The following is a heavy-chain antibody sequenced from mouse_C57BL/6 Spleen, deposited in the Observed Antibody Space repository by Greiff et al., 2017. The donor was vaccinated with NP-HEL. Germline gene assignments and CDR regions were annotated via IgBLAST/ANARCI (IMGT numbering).Heavy chain of an antibody. CDR1: GYTFTSYW. D-gene: IGHD2-3*01. J-gene: IGHJ4*01. Sequence: QVQLQQPGAELVKPGASVKLSCKASGYTFTSYWMQWVKQRPGQGLEWIGEIDPSDSYTNYNQKFKGKATLTVDTSSSTAYIQLSSLTSEDSAVYYCASHDGYYKAMDYWGQGTSVTVSS. CDR2: IDPSDSYT. V-gene: IGHV1-50*01. CDR3: ASHDGYYKAMDY.